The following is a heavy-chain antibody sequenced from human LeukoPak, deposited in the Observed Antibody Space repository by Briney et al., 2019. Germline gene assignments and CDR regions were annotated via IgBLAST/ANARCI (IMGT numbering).Heavy chain of an antibody. V-gene: IGHV3-21*01. CDR1: GFTFSSYS. CDR2: ISSSSSYI. J-gene: IGHJ4*02. Sequence: PGGSLRLSCAAPGFTFSSYSMNWVRQAPGKGLEWVSSISSSSSYIYYADSVKGRFTISRDNAKNSLYLQMNSLRAEDTAVYYCARDWGRYCSSTSCYTSSYYFDYWGQGTLVTVSS. CDR3: ARDWGRYCSSTSCYTSSYYFDY. D-gene: IGHD2-2*02.